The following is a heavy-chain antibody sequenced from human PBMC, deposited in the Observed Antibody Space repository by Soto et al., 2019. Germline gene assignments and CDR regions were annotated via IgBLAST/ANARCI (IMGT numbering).Heavy chain of an antibody. CDR3: VRDLNGSGDY. CDR2: IYYSGGT. CDR1: GGSISSYY. V-gene: IGHV4-59*01. Sequence: PSETLSLTCTVSGGSISSYYWSCIRQPPWKGLEWIGYIYYSGGTNYNPSLKSRVPMSVDTSKNQLSLSVRSVTAADTAIYLCVRDLNGSGDYWAQGTLVTVSS. D-gene: IGHD3-10*01. J-gene: IGHJ4*02.